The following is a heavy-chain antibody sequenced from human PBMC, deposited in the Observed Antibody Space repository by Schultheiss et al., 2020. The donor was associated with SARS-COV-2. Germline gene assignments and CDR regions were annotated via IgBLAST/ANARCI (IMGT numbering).Heavy chain of an antibody. V-gene: IGHV3-33*01. CDR3: ATTVTTDAFDI. CDR2: IWFDGSKK. D-gene: IGHD4-17*01. J-gene: IGHJ3*02. CDR1: GFTLRSYA. Sequence: LSLTCAASGFTLRSYAMHWVRQAPGKGLEWVAVIWFDGSKKYYGDSVKGRFTISRDNSKNTVSLQMDSLRAEDTAIYYCATTVTTDAFDIWGQGTLVTVSS.